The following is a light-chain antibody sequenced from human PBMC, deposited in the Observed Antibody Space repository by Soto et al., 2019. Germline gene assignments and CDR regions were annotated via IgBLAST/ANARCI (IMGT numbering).Light chain of an antibody. CDR3: QQYYGTPWT. J-gene: IGKJ1*01. V-gene: IGKV4-1*01. Sequence: DIVMTQSPASLAVSLGERATINCKSSQSVLYTSNNKTYLAWYQQKPGQPPKLIIYWASTRESGVPDRFSGSGSGTDFTLTISSLQAEDVAVYYCQQYYGTPWTFGQGTKVEIK. CDR2: WAS. CDR1: QSVLYTSNNKTY.